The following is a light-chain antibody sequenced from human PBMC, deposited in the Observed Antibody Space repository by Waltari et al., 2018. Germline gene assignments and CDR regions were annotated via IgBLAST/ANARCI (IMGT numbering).Light chain of an antibody. V-gene: IGKV1-39*01. CDR2: AAS. Sequence: DIQMTQSPSSLSASVVDRVTIPCRASQSISNYLSWYQQKPGKAPKFLIYAASSLQSGVPSRFSGSGSGTDFTLTISSLQPEDFATYYCQQSYSALALTFGGGTKVEVK. CDR1: QSISNY. J-gene: IGKJ4*01. CDR3: QQSYSALALT.